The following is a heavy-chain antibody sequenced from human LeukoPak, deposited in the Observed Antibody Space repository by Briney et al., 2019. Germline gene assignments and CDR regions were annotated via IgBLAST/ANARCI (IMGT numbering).Heavy chain of an antibody. D-gene: IGHD2-2*01. J-gene: IGHJ5*02. CDR1: GGSFSGYY. CDR2: INHSGST. Sequence: SETLSLTCAVYGGSFSGYYWSWIRQPPGKGLEWIGEINHSGSTNYNPSLKSRVTISVDTSKNRFSLKLSSVTAADTAVYYCARGSTWFDPWGQGTLVTVSS. V-gene: IGHV4-34*01. CDR3: ARGSTWFDP.